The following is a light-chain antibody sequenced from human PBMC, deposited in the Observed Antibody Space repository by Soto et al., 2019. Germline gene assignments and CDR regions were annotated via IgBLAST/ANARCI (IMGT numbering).Light chain of an antibody. V-gene: IGLV2-18*02. Sequence: QSALTQPPSASGSLGQSVTISCTGTSSDVGVHNFVSWYQQSPGKAPKLLIYEVTKRPAGVPDRFSGSKSGNTASLTISGLQAEDEADYYCNSYTSSSTLAFGGGTKLTVL. J-gene: IGLJ2*01. CDR2: EVT. CDR3: NSYTSSSTLA. CDR1: SSDVGVHNF.